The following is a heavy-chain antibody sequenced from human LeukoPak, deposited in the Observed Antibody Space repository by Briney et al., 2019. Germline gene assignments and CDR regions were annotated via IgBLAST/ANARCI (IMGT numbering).Heavy chain of an antibody. Sequence: GGSLRLSCAASGFTFSSYGMHWVRQAQGKGLEWVAVISYDGSNKYYADSVKGRFTISRDNSKNTLYLQMNSLRAEDTAVYYCAKDYVFFGGYSYGNFDYWGQGTLVTVSS. J-gene: IGHJ4*02. CDR3: AKDYVFFGGYSYGNFDY. CDR1: GFTFSSYG. D-gene: IGHD5-18*01. V-gene: IGHV3-30*18. CDR2: ISYDGSNK.